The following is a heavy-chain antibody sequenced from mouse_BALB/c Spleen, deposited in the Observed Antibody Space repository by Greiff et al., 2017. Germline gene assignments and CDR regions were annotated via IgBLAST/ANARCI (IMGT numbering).Heavy chain of an antibody. V-gene: IGHV1-14*01. Sequence: VQLQQSGPELVKPGASVKMSCKASGYTFTSYVMHWVKQKPGQGLEWIGYINPYNDGTKYNEKFKGKATLTSDKSSSTAYMELSSLTSEDSAVYYCARERYYDYDDYAMDYWGQGTSVTVSS. D-gene: IGHD2-4*01. CDR2: INPYNDGT. J-gene: IGHJ4*01. CDR3: ARERYYDYDDYAMDY. CDR1: GYTFTSYV.